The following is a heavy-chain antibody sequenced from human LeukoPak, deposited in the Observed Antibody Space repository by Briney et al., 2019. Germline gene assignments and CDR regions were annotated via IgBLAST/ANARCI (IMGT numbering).Heavy chain of an antibody. D-gene: IGHD2-2*01. CDR3: AKRNCSSTNCYPKYFQH. V-gene: IGHV3-23*01. CDR1: GFTFSSYA. CDR2: ISGSGGST. J-gene: IGHJ1*01. Sequence: GGSLRLSCAASGFTFSSYAMSWVRQAPGKGLEWVSAISGSGGSTYYADSVKGRFTISRGNSKNTLYLQMNSLRAEDTAVYYCAKRNCSSTNCYPKYFQHWGRGTLVTVSS.